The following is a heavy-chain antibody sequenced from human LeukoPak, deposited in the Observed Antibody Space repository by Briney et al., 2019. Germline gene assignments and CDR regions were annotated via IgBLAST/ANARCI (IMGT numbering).Heavy chain of an antibody. V-gene: IGHV3-30*19. CDR1: GFTFSSYG. J-gene: IGHJ4*02. D-gene: IGHD5-18*01. CDR3: ASPRRTANSAFDY. Sequence: RSGGSLRLSCAASGFTFSSYGMHWVRQAPGKGLEWVAVISYDGSNKYYADSVKGRFTISRDNSKNTLYLQMNSLRAEDTAVYYCASPRRTANSAFDYWGQGTLVTVSS. CDR2: ISYDGSNK.